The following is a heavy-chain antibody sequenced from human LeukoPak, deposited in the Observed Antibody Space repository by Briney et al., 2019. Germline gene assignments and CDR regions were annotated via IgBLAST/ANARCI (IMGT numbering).Heavy chain of an antibody. J-gene: IGHJ4*02. Sequence: GGSLRLSCAASGFTFSSYAMSWVRQAPGKRLEWVSAISGSGGSTYYADSVKGRFTISRDNSKNTLYLQMNSLRAEDTALYYCLMVRGDPSFDYWGQGTLVTVSS. D-gene: IGHD3-10*01. CDR2: ISGSGGST. CDR1: GFTFSSYA. CDR3: LMVRGDPSFDY. V-gene: IGHV3-23*01.